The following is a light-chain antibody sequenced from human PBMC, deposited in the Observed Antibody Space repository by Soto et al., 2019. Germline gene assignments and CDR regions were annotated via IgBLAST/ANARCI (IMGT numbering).Light chain of an antibody. CDR1: QSVSSN. CDR3: QQYNNWAPYT. Sequence: EIVMTQSPVTLSVSPGERATLSCRASQSVSSNLAWYQQKPGQSPRLLMYGASTRGAGIPARFSGSGSGTEFTLTISSPQSEDFAVYYCQQYNNWAPYTFGQGTKLEIK. CDR2: GAS. J-gene: IGKJ2*01. V-gene: IGKV3D-15*01.